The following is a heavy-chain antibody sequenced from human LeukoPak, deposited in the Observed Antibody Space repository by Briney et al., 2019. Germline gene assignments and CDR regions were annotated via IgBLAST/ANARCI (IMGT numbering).Heavy chain of an antibody. CDR2: ISSSSSYI. J-gene: IGHJ4*02. Sequence: GGSLRLSCAASGFTFSSYSMNWVRQAPGKGLEWVSSISSSSSYIYYADSVKGRFTISRDNAKNSPYLQMNSLRAEDTAVYYCARLLYSGSFHFDYWGQGTLVTVSS. CDR3: ARLLYSGSFHFDY. V-gene: IGHV3-21*01. D-gene: IGHD1-26*01. CDR1: GFTFSSYS.